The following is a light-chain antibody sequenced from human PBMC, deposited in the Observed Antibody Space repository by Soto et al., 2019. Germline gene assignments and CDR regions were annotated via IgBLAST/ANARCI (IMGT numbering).Light chain of an antibody. V-gene: IGLV2-14*01. CDR3: NSYTSSGTYV. Sequence: QSVLTQPASVSGSPGQSITISCIGTSSDVGGYNYVSWYHQHPGKAPKLIIYDVSNRPSGVSNRFSGSKSGNTASLTISGLQAEDEADYYCNSYTSSGTYVFGTGTKLTVL. CDR1: SSDVGGYNY. CDR2: DVS. J-gene: IGLJ1*01.